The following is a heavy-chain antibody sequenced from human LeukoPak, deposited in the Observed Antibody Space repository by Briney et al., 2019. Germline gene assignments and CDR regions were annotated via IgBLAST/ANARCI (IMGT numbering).Heavy chain of an antibody. CDR2: VYYSWTT. CDR1: GASINYYY. CDR3: ARKDNSGKAPYFYDV. D-gene: IGHD3-22*01. V-gene: IGHV4-59*01. Sequence: PSETLSLTCTVSGASINYYYWTWIRQPPRKGLEWIAYVYYSWTTNYNPYFRSRVTLSVDTSKRQISLRLSSVTAADTAVYFCARKDNSGKAPYFYDVWGQGTLVTVSS. J-gene: IGHJ4*02.